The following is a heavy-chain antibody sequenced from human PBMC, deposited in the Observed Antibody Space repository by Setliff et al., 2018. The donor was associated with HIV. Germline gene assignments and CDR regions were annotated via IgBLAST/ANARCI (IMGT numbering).Heavy chain of an antibody. CDR3: ARDRVRITIFGANDASDI. CDR1: GYTFSNYD. J-gene: IGHJ3*02. D-gene: IGHD3-3*01. Sequence: VSCKASGYTFSNYDINWVRQATGQGLEWMGWMNPKSGYSGHAQKFQGRVAMTRDTSTSTVYMELSSLRSEDTAVYYCARDRVRITIFGANDASDIWGQGTMVTVSS. CDR2: MNPKSGYS. V-gene: IGHV1-8*02.